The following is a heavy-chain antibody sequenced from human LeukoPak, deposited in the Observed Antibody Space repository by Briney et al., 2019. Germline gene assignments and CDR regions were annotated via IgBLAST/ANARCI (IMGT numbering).Heavy chain of an antibody. V-gene: IGHV3-11*04. Sequence: GGSLRLSCDASGFIFSDHYMSWVRQAPGKGLEWISYISNPSSTRYYADSVKGRFTISRDNAKNSLYLQMNSLRAEDTAVYYCARCGDGLPCDFDYWGQGTLVTVSS. CDR2: ISNPSSTR. J-gene: IGHJ4*02. CDR3: ARCGDGLPCDFDY. CDR1: GFIFSDHY. D-gene: IGHD3-10*01.